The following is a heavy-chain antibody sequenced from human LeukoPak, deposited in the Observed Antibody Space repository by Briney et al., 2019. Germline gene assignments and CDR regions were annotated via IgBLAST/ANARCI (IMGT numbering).Heavy chain of an antibody. CDR2: INHSGST. J-gene: IGHJ5*02. D-gene: IGHD2-2*01. Sequence: SETLSLTCAVYGGSFSGYYWSWIRQPPGKGLEWIGEINHSGSTNYNPSLKSRVTISVDTSKNQFSLKLSSVTAADTAVYYCARAPRVPAAKRPNWFDPWGQGTLVTVSS. CDR1: GGSFSGYY. V-gene: IGHV4-34*01. CDR3: ARAPRVPAAKRPNWFDP.